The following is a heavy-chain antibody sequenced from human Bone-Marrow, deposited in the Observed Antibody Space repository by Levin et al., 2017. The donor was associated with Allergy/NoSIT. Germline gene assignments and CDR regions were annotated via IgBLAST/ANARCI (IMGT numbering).Heavy chain of an antibody. J-gene: IGHJ4*02. V-gene: IGHV3-7*01. Sequence: GESLNISCAASGFTFSNYGMTWVRQAPGKGLEWVANIKQDGTEKNYVDSVKGRFTISRDNANNALHLQMSSLRVEDTAVYFCARKYSSAWCFDYWGQGILVAVSS. CDR2: IKQDGTEK. CDR1: GFTFSNYG. D-gene: IGHD6-19*01. CDR3: ARKYSSAWCFDY.